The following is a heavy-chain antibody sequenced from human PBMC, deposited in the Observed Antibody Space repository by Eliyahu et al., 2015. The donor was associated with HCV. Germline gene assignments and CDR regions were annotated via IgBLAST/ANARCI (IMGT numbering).Heavy chain of an antibody. Sequence: EVQLVQSGAEEXKPGESLKXSCQGSGXMSTYXWIAWVRQMPGKGXXWMGIIYLDDXHTTYSPAFQGQVTISVDKSVRTAYLQWTGLKASDTAIYYCATSVFYYYTMEVWGQGTKVTVTS. J-gene: IGHJ6*02. V-gene: IGHV5-51*03. CDR1: GXMSTYXW. CDR3: ATSVFYYYTMEV. CDR2: IYLDDXHT.